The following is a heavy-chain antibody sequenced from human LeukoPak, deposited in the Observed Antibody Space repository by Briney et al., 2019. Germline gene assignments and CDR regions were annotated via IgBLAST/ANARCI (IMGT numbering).Heavy chain of an antibody. CDR1: GGSFSSYY. Sequence: SQTLSLICTVSGGSFSSYYWGWIRQPAGKGLEWIGRIYTSGSTNYNPSLKSRVTMSVDTSKNQFSLKLSSVTAADTAVYYCARDLPLTVTDYYWYFDLWGRGTLVTVSS. CDR2: IYTSGST. D-gene: IGHD4-17*01. CDR3: ARDLPLTVTDYYWYFDL. V-gene: IGHV4-4*07. J-gene: IGHJ2*01.